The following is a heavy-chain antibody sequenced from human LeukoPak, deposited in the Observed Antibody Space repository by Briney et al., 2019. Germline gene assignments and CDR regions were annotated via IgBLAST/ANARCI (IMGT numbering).Heavy chain of an antibody. J-gene: IGHJ6*04. CDR2: IRYDGSKK. V-gene: IGHV3-30*02. CDR3: ARDSSHLMDV. Sequence: PGGSLRLSCAASGFTFSSYGIHWVRQAPGKGLEWVTFIRYDGSKKYYADSVKGRFTISRDNSKNTLYLQMNSLRAEDTAVYYCARDSSHLMDVWGKGTTVTVSS. CDR1: GFTFSSYG. D-gene: IGHD6-13*01.